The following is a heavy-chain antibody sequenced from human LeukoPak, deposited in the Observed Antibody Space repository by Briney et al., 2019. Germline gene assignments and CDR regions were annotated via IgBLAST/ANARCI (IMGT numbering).Heavy chain of an antibody. CDR1: GGSISSSSYY. CDR3: ARVYYYDSSGYVFDY. Sequence: PSETLSLTCTVSGGSISSSSYYWSWIRQPAGKGLEWIGRIYTSGSTNYNPSLKSRVTMSVDTSKNQFSLKLSSVTAADTAVYYCARVYYYDSSGYVFDYWGQGTLVTVSS. J-gene: IGHJ4*02. CDR2: IYTSGST. V-gene: IGHV4-61*02. D-gene: IGHD3-22*01.